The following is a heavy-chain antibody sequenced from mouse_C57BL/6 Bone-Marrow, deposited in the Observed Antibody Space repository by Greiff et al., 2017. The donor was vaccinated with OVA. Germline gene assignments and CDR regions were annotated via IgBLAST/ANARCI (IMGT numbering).Heavy chain of an antibody. Sequence: EVQRVESGGGLVKPGGSLKLSCAASGFTFSSYGMSWVRQPPYKRLEWVATISSGGSYTYYPDSVKGRFTISRDNAKNTLYLQTSSLKSEDTATYYCARHDDLDYWGQGTTLTVSS. CDR3: ARHDDLDY. CDR1: GFTFSSYG. J-gene: IGHJ2*01. D-gene: IGHD2-3*01. CDR2: ISSGGSYT. V-gene: IGHV5-6*01.